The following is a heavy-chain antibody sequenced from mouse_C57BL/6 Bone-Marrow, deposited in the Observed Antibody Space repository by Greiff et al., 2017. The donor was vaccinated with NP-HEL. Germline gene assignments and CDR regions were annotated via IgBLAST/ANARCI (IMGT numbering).Heavy chain of an antibody. CDR1: GYAFSSSW. CDR2: IYPGDGDT. J-gene: IGHJ3*01. V-gene: IGHV1-82*01. Sequence: VQLQQSGPELVKPGASVKISCKASGYAFSSSWMNWVKQRPGKGLEWIGRIYPGDGDTNYNGKFKGKATLTADKYSNTAYMQLSSLTSEDSAVSFCARSPFYDGYYPWFAYWGQGTLVTVSA. CDR3: ARSPFYDGYYPWFAY. D-gene: IGHD2-3*01.